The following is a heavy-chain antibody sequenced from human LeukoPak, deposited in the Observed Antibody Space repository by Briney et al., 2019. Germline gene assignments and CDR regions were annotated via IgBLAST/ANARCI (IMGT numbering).Heavy chain of an antibody. CDR3: ARVDILTGYPYFDY. J-gene: IGHJ4*02. V-gene: IGHV4-59*01. Sequence: PSETLSLTCTVSGGSISSYYWSWIRQPPGTGLEWIGYIYYSGSTNYNPSLKSRVTISVDTSKNQFSLKLSSVTAADTAVYYCARVDILTGYPYFDYWGQGTLVTVSS. D-gene: IGHD3-9*01. CDR2: IYYSGST. CDR1: GGSISSYY.